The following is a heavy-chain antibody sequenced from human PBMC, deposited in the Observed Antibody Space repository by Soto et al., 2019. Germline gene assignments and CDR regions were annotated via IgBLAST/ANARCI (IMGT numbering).Heavy chain of an antibody. CDR3: ARDFRATGSLDY. Sequence: PGGSLRLSCAASGFTFSSYWMNWVRQAPGKGLEWLTNIRQDGAQKHYVDSVKGRFTISRENAKNSLYLRMDSLRAEDTAVYYCARDFRATGSLDYWGQGTLVTVS. V-gene: IGHV3-7*03. CDR2: IRQDGAQK. CDR1: GFTFSSYW. J-gene: IGHJ4*02. D-gene: IGHD3-10*01.